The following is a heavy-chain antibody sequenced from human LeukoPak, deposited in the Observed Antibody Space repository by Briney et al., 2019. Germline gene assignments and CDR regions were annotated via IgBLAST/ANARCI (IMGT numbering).Heavy chain of an antibody. V-gene: IGHV1-69*05. CDR3: ARGVGSSGWYDY. J-gene: IGHJ4*02. Sequence: SVKVSCKASGGTFSSYAISWVRQAPGQGLEWMGRIIPIFGTANYAQKFQGRVTITTDESTSTAYMELSSLRSEDTAVYYCARGVGSSGWYDYWGQGTLVTVSS. D-gene: IGHD6-19*01. CDR1: GGTFSSYA. CDR2: IIPIFGTA.